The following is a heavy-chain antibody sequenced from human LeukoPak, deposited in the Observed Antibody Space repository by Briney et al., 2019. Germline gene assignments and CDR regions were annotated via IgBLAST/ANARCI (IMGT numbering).Heavy chain of an antibody. D-gene: IGHD2-2*01. CDR3: ARPAATEDAFDI. CDR1: GYSISSGYY. V-gene: IGHV4-38-2*01. CDR2: IYHSGST. J-gene: IGHJ3*02. Sequence: PSETLSLTCAVSGYSISSGYYRGWIRQPPGKGLEWIGSIYHSGSTYYNPSLKSRVTISVDTSKNQFSLKLSSVTAADTAVYYCARPAATEDAFDIWGQGTMVTVSS.